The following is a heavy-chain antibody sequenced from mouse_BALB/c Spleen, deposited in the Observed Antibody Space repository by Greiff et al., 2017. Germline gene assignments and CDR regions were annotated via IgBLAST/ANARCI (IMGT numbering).Heavy chain of an antibody. Sequence: DVKLVESGTVLARPGASVKMSCKASGYTFTSYWMHWVKQRPGQGLEWIGAIYPGNSDTSYNQKFKGKAKLTAVTSTSTAYMELSSLTNEDSAVYYCTRGGVGRYWYFDVWGAGTTVTVSS. CDR1: GYTFTSYW. CDR2: IYPGNSDT. V-gene: IGHV1-5*01. J-gene: IGHJ1*01. CDR3: TRGGVGRYWYFDV.